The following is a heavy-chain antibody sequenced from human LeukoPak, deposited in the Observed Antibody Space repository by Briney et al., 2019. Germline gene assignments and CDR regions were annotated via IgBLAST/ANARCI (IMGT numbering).Heavy chain of an antibody. D-gene: IGHD2-15*01. Sequence: ETLSLTCTVSGGSISSSSYYWGWVRQAPGKGLEWVSSISSSSSYIYYADSVKGRFTISRDNAKNSLYLQMDSLRAEDTAIYYCAKSLAPYCSGGSCFDAFDIWGQGTMVTVSS. CDR2: ISSSSSYI. CDR3: AKSLAPYCSGGSCFDAFDI. CDR1: GGSISSSSYY. V-gene: IGHV3-21*04. J-gene: IGHJ3*02.